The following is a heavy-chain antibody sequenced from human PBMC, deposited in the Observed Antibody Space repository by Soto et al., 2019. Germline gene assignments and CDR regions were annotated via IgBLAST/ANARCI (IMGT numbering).Heavy chain of an antibody. D-gene: IGHD4-17*01. CDR1: GFTFRSYG. CDR2: IIGSGDST. J-gene: IGHJ4*02. CDR3: ARGSAYSDYDLEY. V-gene: IGHV3-23*01. Sequence: GGSLRLSCVASGFTFRSYGMNWVRQAPGGGLEWVSNIIGSGDSTYYADSVKGRFTISRDKSTNTLYLHMNSLRAEDTAVYYCARGSAYSDYDLEYWGQGTLVTVSS.